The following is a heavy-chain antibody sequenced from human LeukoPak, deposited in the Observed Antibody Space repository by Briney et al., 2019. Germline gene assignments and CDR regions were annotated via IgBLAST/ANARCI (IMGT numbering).Heavy chain of an antibody. Sequence: GGSLRLSCAASGFTFSSYWMNWVRQAPGKGLVWASRIASDGSSTTYADSVKGRFSISRDNAKNTLYLQMNSLRVEDTAVYYCARGRPHGNDYWGQGTLVTVSS. V-gene: IGHV3-74*01. J-gene: IGHJ4*02. CDR3: ARGRPHGNDY. D-gene: IGHD4-23*01. CDR2: IASDGSST. CDR1: GFTFSSYW.